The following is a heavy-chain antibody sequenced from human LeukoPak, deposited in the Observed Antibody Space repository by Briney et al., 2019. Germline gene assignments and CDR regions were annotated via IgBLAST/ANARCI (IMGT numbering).Heavy chain of an antibody. J-gene: IGHJ4*02. Sequence: SETLSLTCAVSGYSINNAHYWAWIRQPPGKGLEWIGNISQSGIASYNPSLKSRVTISLDTSKNHFSLNLRSATAADTAVYFCARASVEHSIVAGDYFDYWGQGTLVTVSS. CDR3: ARASVEHSIVAGDYFDY. CDR2: ISQSGIA. CDR1: GYSINNAHY. V-gene: IGHV4-38-2*01. D-gene: IGHD2-15*01.